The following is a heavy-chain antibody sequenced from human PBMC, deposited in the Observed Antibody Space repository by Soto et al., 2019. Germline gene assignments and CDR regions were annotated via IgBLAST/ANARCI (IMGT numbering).Heavy chain of an antibody. CDR1: GGTFSSYA. CDR3: ASRGGSTMIRRGGVFDI. CDR2: IIPIFGTA. D-gene: IGHD3-22*01. V-gene: IGHV1-69*13. J-gene: IGHJ3*02. Sequence: RASVKVSCKASGGTFSSYAISWVRQAPGQGLEWMGGIIPIFGTANYAQKFQGRVTITADESTSTAYMELSSLRSEDTAVYYCASRGGSTMIRRGGVFDIWGQGTMVTVSS.